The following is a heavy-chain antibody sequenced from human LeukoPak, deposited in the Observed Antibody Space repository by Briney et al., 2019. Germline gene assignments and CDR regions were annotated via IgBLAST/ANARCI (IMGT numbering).Heavy chain of an antibody. CDR3: ARERLYDSSGYYSFADAFDI. V-gene: IGHV4-31*11. CDR1: GGSISSGGYR. J-gene: IGHJ3*02. CDR2: IYYSGST. Sequence: SETLSLTCAVSGGSISSGGYRWTWIRQYPGKGLEWIGYIYYSGSTYYNPSLKSRVTISVDTSKNQFSLKLSSVTAADTAVYYCARERLYDSSGYYSFADAFDIWGQGTMVTVSS. D-gene: IGHD3-22*01.